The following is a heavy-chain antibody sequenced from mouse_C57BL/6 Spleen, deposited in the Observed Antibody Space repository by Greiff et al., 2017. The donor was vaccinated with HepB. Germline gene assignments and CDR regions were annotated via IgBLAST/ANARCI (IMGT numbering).Heavy chain of an antibody. CDR1: GYAFSSYW. V-gene: IGHV1-80*01. D-gene: IGHD2-3*01. CDR2: IYPGDGDT. Sequence: QVHVKQSGAELVKPGASVKISCKASGYAFSSYWMNWVKQRPGKGLEWIGQIYPGDGDTNYNGKFKGKATLTADKSSSTAYMQLSSLTSEDSAVYFCARRVDGYYVNYYAMDYWGQGTSVTVSS. CDR3: ARRVDGYYVNYYAMDY. J-gene: IGHJ4*01.